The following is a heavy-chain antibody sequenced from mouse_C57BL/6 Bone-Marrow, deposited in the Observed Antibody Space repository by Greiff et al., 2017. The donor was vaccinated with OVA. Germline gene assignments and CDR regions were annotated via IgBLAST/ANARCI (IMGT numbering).Heavy chain of an antibody. V-gene: IGHV1-64*01. D-gene: IGHD2-1*01. J-gene: IGHJ2*01. CDR2: IHPNSGST. CDR3: ARRSTMCPYYFDY. CDR1: GYTFTSYW. Sequence: QVQLQQPGAELVKPGASVKLSCKASGYTFTSYWMHWVKQRPGQGLEWIGMIHPNSGSTNYNEKFKSKATLTVDKSSSTAYMQLSSLTSEDSAVYYCARRSTMCPYYFDYWGQGTTLTVSS.